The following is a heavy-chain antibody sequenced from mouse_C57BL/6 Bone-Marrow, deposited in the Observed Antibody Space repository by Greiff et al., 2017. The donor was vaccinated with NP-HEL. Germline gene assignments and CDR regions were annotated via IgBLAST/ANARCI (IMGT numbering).Heavy chain of an antibody. Sequence: VQLQQPGAELVMPGASVKLSCKASGYTFTSYWMHWVKQRPGQGLEWIGEIDPSDSYTNYNQKFKGKSTLTVDKSSSTAYMQLSSLTSEDSAVYYCARSHYGNYRAMDYWGQGTSVTVSS. CDR2: IDPSDSYT. V-gene: IGHV1-69*01. J-gene: IGHJ4*01. CDR3: ARSHYGNYRAMDY. CDR1: GYTFTSYW. D-gene: IGHD2-1*01.